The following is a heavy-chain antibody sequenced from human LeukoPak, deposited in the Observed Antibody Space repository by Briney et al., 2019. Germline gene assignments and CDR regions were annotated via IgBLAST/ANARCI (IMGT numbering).Heavy chain of an antibody. V-gene: IGHV4-4*07. D-gene: IGHD6-19*01. CDR2: IYTSGST. CDR3: ARGLYSSGWSDAFDI. CDR1: GGSISSYY. Sequence: PSETLSLTCTVSGGSISSYYWSWIRQPAGKGLEWIGRIYTSGSTNYNPSLKSRVTMSVDTSKNQFSLKLSSVTAADTAVYYCARGLYSSGWSDAFDIWGQGTTVTVSS. J-gene: IGHJ3*02.